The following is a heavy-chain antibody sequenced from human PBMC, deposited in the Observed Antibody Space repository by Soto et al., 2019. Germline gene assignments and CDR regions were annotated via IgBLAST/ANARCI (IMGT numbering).Heavy chain of an antibody. D-gene: IGHD6-19*01. CDR2: SGST. V-gene: IGHV4-59*02. Sequence: PSETLSLTCTVSGGYVSSDYWSWIRQPPGKGLEWIGYSGSTNYNPSLKSRVTISVDTSKNQFSLNLSSVTAADTAVYYCARLSAGWLDPWGQGTLVTVSS. CDR1: GGYVSSDY. J-gene: IGHJ5*02. CDR3: ARLSAGWLDP.